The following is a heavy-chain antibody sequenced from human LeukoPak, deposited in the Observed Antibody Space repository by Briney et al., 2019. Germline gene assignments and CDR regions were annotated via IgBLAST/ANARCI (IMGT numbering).Heavy chain of an antibody. J-gene: IGHJ3*02. CDR3: ARDRGPYYYGSRPESPDAFDI. V-gene: IGHV3-48*03. Sequence: GGSLRLSCAACGFTFSSYEMNWVRQAPGKGLEWVSYISSGGSTIYYADSVKGRFTISRDNAKNSLYLQMNSLRAEDTAVYYCARDRGPYYYGSRPESPDAFDIWGQGTMVTVSS. CDR1: GFTFSSYE. CDR2: ISSGGSTI. D-gene: IGHD3-10*01.